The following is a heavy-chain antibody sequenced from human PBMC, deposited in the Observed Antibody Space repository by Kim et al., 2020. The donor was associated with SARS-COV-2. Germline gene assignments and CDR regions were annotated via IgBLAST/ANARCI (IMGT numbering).Heavy chain of an antibody. V-gene: IGHV3-23*01. CDR1: GFTFSSFA. Sequence: GGSLRLSCAASGFTFSSFAMTWVRQRPGRGLEWVSHIAAGGGSTYTPAVKGRATTSRDNSKRTVYLSLDDMGPDDTAFYYCAASLGALYSFNYWGQGALVTVSS. CDR2: IAAGGGST. J-gene: IGHJ4*02. CDR3: AASLGALYSFNY. D-gene: IGHD3-16*01.